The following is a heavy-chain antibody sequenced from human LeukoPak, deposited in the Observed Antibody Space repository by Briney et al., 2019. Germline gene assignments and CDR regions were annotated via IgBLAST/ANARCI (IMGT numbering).Heavy chain of an antibody. CDR1: GYTFTSYY. V-gene: IGHV1-46*01. D-gene: IGHD1-26*01. CDR2: INPSGGST. CDR3: ATEGSHYYFDY. J-gene: IGHJ4*02. Sequence: GASVTVSCTASGYTFTSYYMHWVRQAPGQGLEWMGIINPSGGSTSYAQKFQGRVTMTRDTSTSTVYMELSSLRSEDTAVYYCATEGSHYYFDYWGQGTLVTVSS.